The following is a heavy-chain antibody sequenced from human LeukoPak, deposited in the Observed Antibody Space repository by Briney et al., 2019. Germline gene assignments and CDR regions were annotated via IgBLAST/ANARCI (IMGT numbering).Heavy chain of an antibody. D-gene: IGHD6-13*01. CDR1: GGSVSSYY. J-gene: IGHJ4*02. CDR2: IYSTGST. V-gene: IGHV4-4*07. Sequence: SETLSLTCTVSGGSVSSYYWSWIRQPAGKGLEWIGRIYSTGSTNYNPSLKSRVTMSVDTSKNQFSLRLRSVTAADTAVYYCARQIASVGTAGFDFWGQGALVTVSS. CDR3: ARQIASVGTAGFDF.